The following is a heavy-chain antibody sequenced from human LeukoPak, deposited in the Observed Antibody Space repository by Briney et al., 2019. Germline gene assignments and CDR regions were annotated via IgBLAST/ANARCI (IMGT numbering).Heavy chain of an antibody. V-gene: IGHV1-69*13. CDR1: GGTFSSYA. D-gene: IGHD6-19*01. CDR3: ARRRGSGLYPFDY. Sequence: GASVKVSCKASGGTFSSYAISWVRQAPGQGLEWMGGIISIFGTANYAQKFQGRVTITADESTSTAYMELSSLRSEDTAVYYCARRRGSGLYPFDYWGQGTLVAVSS. CDR2: IISIFGTA. J-gene: IGHJ4*02.